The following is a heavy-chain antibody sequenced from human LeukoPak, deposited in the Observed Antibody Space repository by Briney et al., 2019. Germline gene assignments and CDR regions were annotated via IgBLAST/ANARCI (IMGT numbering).Heavy chain of an antibody. CDR3: ARDRYYDSSGYYSDAFDI. D-gene: IGHD3-22*01. V-gene: IGHV4-59*01. J-gene: IGHJ3*02. Sequence: KPSETLSLTCTVSGGSISSYYWSWIRQPPGKRLEWIGYIYYSGSTNYNPSLKSRVTISVDTSKNQFSLKLSSVTAADTAVYYCARDRYYDSSGYYSDAFDIWGQGTMVTVSS. CDR1: GGSISSYY. CDR2: IYYSGST.